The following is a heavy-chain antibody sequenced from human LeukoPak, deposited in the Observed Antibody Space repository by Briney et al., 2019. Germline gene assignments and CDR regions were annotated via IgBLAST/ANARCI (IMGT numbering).Heavy chain of an antibody. CDR1: GGSISSGDYY. CDR3: AREGKGILWFGELGVFDY. CDR2: IYYSGST. D-gene: IGHD3-10*01. J-gene: IGHJ4*02. V-gene: IGHV4-30-4*01. Sequence: SQTLSLTCTVSGGSISSGDYYWSWIRQPPGKGLEWIGYIYYSGSTYYDPSLKSRVTISVDTSKNQFSLKLSSVTAADTAVYYCAREGKGILWFGELGVFDYWGQGTLVTVSS.